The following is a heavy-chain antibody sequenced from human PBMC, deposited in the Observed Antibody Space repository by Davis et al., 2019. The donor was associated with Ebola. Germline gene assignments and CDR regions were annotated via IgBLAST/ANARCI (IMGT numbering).Heavy chain of an antibody. CDR2: IDPSDSYT. V-gene: IGHV5-10-1*01. CDR3: ASQPYYYYGMDV. J-gene: IGHJ6*02. D-gene: IGHD2-2*01. CDR1: GYSFTSYW. Sequence: GESLKISCKGSGYSFTSYWISWVRQMPGKGLEWMGRIDPSDSYTNYSPSFQGHVTISADKSISTAHLQWSSLKASDTAMYYCASQPYYYYGMDVWGQGTTVTVSS.